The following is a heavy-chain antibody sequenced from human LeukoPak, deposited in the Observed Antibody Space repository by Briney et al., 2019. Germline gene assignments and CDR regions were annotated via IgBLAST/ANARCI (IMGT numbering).Heavy chain of an antibody. J-gene: IGHJ4*02. CDR1: GGSISSSSYY. CDR3: ARHENIVVAVAATGFDN. Sequence: KPSETLSLTCTVSGGSISSSSYYWGWIRQPPGKGLEWIGSIYYSGSTHYNPSLKGRVTISVDTSKNQFSLKLSSVSAADTAVYYCARHENIVVAVAATGFDNWGQGTLVTVSS. V-gene: IGHV4-39*01. CDR2: IYYSGST. D-gene: IGHD2-15*01.